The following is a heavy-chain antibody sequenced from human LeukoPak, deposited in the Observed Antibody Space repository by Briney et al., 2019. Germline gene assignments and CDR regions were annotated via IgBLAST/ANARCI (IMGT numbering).Heavy chain of an antibody. CDR2: IYTSGST. CDR1: GDSISSASYY. CDR3: ARDEGVLRFLEY. V-gene: IGHV4-61*02. J-gene: IGHJ4*02. Sequence: ASETLSLTCTVSGDSISSASYYWSWIRQPAGKGLEWIGRIYTSGSTNYNPSLKSRVTMSLDASRNQFSLRLTSVTAAGTAVYFCARDEGVLRFLEYWGQGIQVTVSS. D-gene: IGHD3-3*01.